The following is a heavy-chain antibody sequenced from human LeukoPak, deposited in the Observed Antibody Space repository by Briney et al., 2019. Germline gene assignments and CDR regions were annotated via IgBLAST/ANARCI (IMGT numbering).Heavy chain of an antibody. CDR1: GYTFTGYD. CDR2: MNPGSNNT. CDR3: ARDQGPYAFDI. J-gene: IGHJ3*02. Sequence: ASVKVSCKASGYTFTGYDIKWVRQATGQGLEWMGWMNPGSNNTGYAQKFQGRVTMTRDTSISTAYMELTSLTSEDTAVYYCARDQGPYAFDIWGQGTMVTVSS. V-gene: IGHV1-8*01.